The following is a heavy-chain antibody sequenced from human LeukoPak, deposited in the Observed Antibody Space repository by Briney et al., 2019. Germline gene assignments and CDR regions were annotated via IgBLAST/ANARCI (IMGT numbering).Heavy chain of an antibody. CDR1: GXSFSIYW. Sequence: GESLKISCKGSGXSFSIYWIAWVRQMPGKGLEWMGIIYPGDSDTRYSPSFQGHVTISADKSISTAYLQWSSLKASDTAMYYCASADNAFDIWGQGTMVTVSS. D-gene: IGHD1-14*01. V-gene: IGHV5-51*01. J-gene: IGHJ3*02. CDR2: IYPGDSDT. CDR3: ASADNAFDI.